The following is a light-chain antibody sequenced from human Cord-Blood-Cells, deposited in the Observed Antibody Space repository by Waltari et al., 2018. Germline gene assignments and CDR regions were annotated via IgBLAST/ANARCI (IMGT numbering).Light chain of an antibody. CDR1: SRDVGSYNL. Sequence: QSALTQPASVSGSPGQSITISCTGTSRDVGSYNLVSWYQQHPGKAPKLRIYEGSKRLSGVSKRFSDSRPGNTPSLQIAGLQAEDGADYYCCSYAGSSTFVVFGGGTKLTVL. V-gene: IGLV2-23*03. J-gene: IGLJ2*01. CDR3: CSYAGSSTFVV. CDR2: EGS.